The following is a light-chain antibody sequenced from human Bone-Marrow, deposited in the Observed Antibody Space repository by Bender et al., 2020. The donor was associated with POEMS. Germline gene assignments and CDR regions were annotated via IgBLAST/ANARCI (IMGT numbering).Light chain of an antibody. Sequence: QSVLTQPPSASGTPGQRVTISCSGGSSNIGAHAVNWYQHLPGTAPKLLIYSSHRRPSEVPDRFRGSRSGTSASLAISGLQSGDEADYYCAVWDDSLNGWVFGGGTKLTVL. V-gene: IGLV1-44*01. CDR1: SSNIGAHA. CDR2: SSH. J-gene: IGLJ3*02. CDR3: AVWDDSLNGWV.